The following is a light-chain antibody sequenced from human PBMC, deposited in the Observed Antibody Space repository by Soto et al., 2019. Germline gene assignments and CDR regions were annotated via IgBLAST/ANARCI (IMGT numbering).Light chain of an antibody. V-gene: IGKV2-24*01. CDR1: QSPVDGDGITS. CDR2: KVS. J-gene: IGKJ1*01. CDR3: MQDALYST. Sequence: DIVMTQTPLSLRVTLGQPGSISCSSSQSPVDGDGITSLSWLHQRPGQPPRLLIYKVSNRFSGVPDRFSGSGAGTDFTLKINTVEAEDVGVYYCMQDALYSTFGQGTKVDIK.